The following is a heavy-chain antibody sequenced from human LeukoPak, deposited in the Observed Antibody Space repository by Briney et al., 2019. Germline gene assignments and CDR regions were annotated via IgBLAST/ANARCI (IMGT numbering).Heavy chain of an antibody. V-gene: IGHV3-15*01. Sequence: GGSLRLSCAASGFTFTHARMRWVRQAPGKGLEWVGHIKSGIDGGTTDYAAPVKGRFTISRDDSKHTLYLQMNRLKSEDTAVYYCNTGYGRGDFDYGGQGTLVLVSS. J-gene: IGHJ4*02. CDR3: NTGYGRGDFDY. D-gene: IGHD2-15*01. CDR2: IKSGIDGGTT. CDR1: GFTFTHAR.